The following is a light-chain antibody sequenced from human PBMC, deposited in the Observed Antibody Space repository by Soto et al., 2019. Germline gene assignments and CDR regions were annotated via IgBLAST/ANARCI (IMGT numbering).Light chain of an antibody. J-gene: IGKJ4*01. CDR1: QGISTF. Sequence: DIQLTQSPSFLSASVGDRVTITCRASQGISTFLAWYQQKPGTAPKLLIYSASTLQSGVPSRFSGSGSGTEFTLTISSLHPEDFATFSCQQLDYYPFTFGGGTRV. CDR3: QQLDYYPFT. V-gene: IGKV1-9*01. CDR2: SAS.